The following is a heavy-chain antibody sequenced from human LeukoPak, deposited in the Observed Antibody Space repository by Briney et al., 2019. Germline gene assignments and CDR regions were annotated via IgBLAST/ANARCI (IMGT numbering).Heavy chain of an antibody. CDR1: GFTFSSYA. Sequence: PGGSLRLSCAASGFTFSSYAMSWVRQAPGKGLEWVSAISGSGGSTYYADSVKGRFTISRDNAKNSLYLQMNSLRDEDTAVYYCARDRYGSGSYYLDYWGQGTLVTVSS. J-gene: IGHJ4*02. V-gene: IGHV3-23*01. CDR2: ISGSGGST. CDR3: ARDRYGSGSYYLDY. D-gene: IGHD3-10*01.